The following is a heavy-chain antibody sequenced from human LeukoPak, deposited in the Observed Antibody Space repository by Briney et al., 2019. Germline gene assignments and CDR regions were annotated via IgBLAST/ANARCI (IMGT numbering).Heavy chain of an antibody. CDR1: GGTFSSYA. CDR3: ASGTVLMVYAISY. V-gene: IGHV1-69*05. CDR2: IIPIFGTA. Sequence: GASVKVSCKASGGTFSSYAISWVRQAPGQGLEWMGRIIPIFGTANYAQKFQGRVTITTDESTSTAYMELSSLRSEDTAVYYCASGTVLMVYAISYWGQGTLVTVCS. D-gene: IGHD2-8*01. J-gene: IGHJ4*02.